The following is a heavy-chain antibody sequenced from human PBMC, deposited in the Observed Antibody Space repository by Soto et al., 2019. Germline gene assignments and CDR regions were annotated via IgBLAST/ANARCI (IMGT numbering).Heavy chain of an antibody. D-gene: IGHD1-26*01. CDR3: ARVRLGATAFDY. J-gene: IGHJ4*02. CDR1: GGSISSGGYY. V-gene: IGHV4-31*03. CDR2: IYYSGST. Sequence: SETLSLTCTVSGGSISSGGYYWSWIRQHPGKGLEWIGYIYYSGSTYYNPSLKSRVTISVDTSKNQFSLRLSSVTAADTAVYYCARVRLGATAFDYWGQGTLVTVSS.